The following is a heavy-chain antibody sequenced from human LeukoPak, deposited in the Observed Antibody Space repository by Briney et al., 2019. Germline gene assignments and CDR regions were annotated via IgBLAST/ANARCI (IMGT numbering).Heavy chain of an antibody. J-gene: IGHJ6*04. CDR3: AREVPFTVVRGVISPYYYYGMDV. Sequence: SQTLSLTCTVSGGSISSGSYYWSWIRQPAGKGLEWIGRIYTSGSTNYNPSLKSRVTISVDTSKNQFSLKLSSVTAADTAVYYCAREVPFTVVRGVISPYYYYGMDVWGKGTTVTVSS. D-gene: IGHD3-10*01. V-gene: IGHV4-61*02. CDR1: GGSISSGSYY. CDR2: IYTSGST.